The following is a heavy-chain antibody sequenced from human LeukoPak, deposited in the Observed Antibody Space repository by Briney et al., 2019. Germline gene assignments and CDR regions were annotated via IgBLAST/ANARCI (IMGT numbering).Heavy chain of an antibody. CDR3: AITRNIAMPISYYYYGVDV. CDR2: IYYSGST. CDR1: GGSISSGGYY. Sequence: SETLSLTCTVSGGSISSGGYYWSWIRQHPGKGLEWIGYIYYSGSTYYNPSLKSRVTISVDASENQFSLKLSSVTAADTAVYYCAITRNIAMPISYYYYGVDVWGQGTTVIVSS. J-gene: IGHJ6*02. D-gene: IGHD5-18*01. V-gene: IGHV4-31*03.